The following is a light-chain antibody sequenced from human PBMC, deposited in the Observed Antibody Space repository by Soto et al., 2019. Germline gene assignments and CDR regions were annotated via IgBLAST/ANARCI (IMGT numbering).Light chain of an antibody. Sequence: EIVLTQSPGTLSLSPGERATFSCRASQSVSSNYLAWYQQKPGQAPRLLIYGAFKRATDIPDRFSGSGSGTDFTLTISSLEPEDFAVYYCQHRNNRPFSFGPGTKVDIK. V-gene: IGKV3D-20*02. J-gene: IGKJ3*01. CDR2: GAF. CDR1: QSVSSNY. CDR3: QHRNNRPFS.